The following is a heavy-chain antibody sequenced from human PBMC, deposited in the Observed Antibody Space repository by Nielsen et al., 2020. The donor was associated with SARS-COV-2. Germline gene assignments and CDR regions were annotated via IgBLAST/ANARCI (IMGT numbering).Heavy chain of an antibody. J-gene: IGHJ4*02. D-gene: IGHD2-2*01. CDR3: ARDPFNIVVVPAADRGIDY. Sequence: ASVKVSCKASGYTFTGYYMHWVRQAPGQGLEWMGRINPNSGGTNYAQKFQGRVTMTRDTSISTAYMELSRLRSDDTAVYYCARDPFNIVVVPAADRGIDYWGQGTLVTVSS. CDR2: INPNSGGT. V-gene: IGHV1-2*06. CDR1: GYTFTGYY.